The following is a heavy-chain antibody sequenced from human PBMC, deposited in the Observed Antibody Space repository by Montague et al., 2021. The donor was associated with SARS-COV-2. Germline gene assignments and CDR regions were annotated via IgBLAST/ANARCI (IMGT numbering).Heavy chain of an antibody. CDR1: DGSVSAYF. Sequence: SETLSLTCDFSDGSVSAYFWSWVRQLPGEGLEWIGQVDRSGTAHYSPSLQSRLTLSVDTSNNQVSLNLTSVTATDTATYYCARGRDSGTYFGTKDYFQYGLDVWGQGTPVTVSS. V-gene: IGHV4-34*01. CDR2: VDRSGTA. D-gene: IGHD3-10*01. CDR3: ARGRDSGTYFGTKDYFQYGLDV. J-gene: IGHJ6*02.